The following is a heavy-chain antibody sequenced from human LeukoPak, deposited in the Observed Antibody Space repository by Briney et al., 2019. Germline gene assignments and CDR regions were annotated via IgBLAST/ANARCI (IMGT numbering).Heavy chain of an antibody. CDR2: IIPIFGTA. CDR1: GGTFSSYA. Sequence: GSSVKVSCKASGGTFSSYATSWVRQAPGQGLEWMGGIIPIFGTANYAQKFQGRVTITADKSTSTAYMELSSLRSEDTAVYYCARHSSKVAPIDYWGQGTLVTVSS. D-gene: IGHD2-15*01. J-gene: IGHJ4*02. CDR3: ARHSSKVAPIDY. V-gene: IGHV1-69*06.